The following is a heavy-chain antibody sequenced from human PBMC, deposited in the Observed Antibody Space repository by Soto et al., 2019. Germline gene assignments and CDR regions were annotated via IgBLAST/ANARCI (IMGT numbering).Heavy chain of an antibody. Sequence: GGSLRLSCAASGFTFNNYAMNWVRQAPGKGLEWVATISATGGSTYYADSVKGRFTISRDNSKNTLYLQMNSLRAEDTAVYYCAKALRYPYSGYDYNPPNYYYYGRDVWGKGTRVTVPS. V-gene: IGHV3-23*01. CDR3: AKALRYPYSGYDYNPPNYYYYGRDV. CDR1: GFTFNNYA. D-gene: IGHD5-12*01. J-gene: IGHJ6*04. CDR2: ISATGGST.